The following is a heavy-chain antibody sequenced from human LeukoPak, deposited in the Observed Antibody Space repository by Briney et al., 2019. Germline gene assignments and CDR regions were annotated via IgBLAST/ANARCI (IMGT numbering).Heavy chain of an antibody. Sequence: ASVKVSCKASGYTFTSYGINWVRQATGQGLEWMGWMNPNSGNTGYAQKFQGRVTMTRNTSISTAYMELSSLRSEDTAVYYCARHSSGWHNYYYGMDVWGQGTTVTVSS. D-gene: IGHD6-19*01. CDR2: MNPNSGNT. V-gene: IGHV1-8*02. CDR1: GYTFTSYG. J-gene: IGHJ6*02. CDR3: ARHSSGWHNYYYGMDV.